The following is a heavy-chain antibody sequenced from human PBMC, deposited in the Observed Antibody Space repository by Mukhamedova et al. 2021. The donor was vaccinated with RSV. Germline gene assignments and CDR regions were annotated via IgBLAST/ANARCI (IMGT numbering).Heavy chain of an antibody. D-gene: IGHD1-1*01. V-gene: IGHV3-30*02. CDR3: AKDSYGAYLTTNYFDY. J-gene: IGHJ4*02. Sequence: QSTWEGLEWVAFIRFDGSNAYYTISVKGRFTISRDNSKNTLYLQMNSLGTEDTAVYYCAKDSYGAYLTTNYFDYWGQGTRVTVSS. CDR2: IRFDGSNA.